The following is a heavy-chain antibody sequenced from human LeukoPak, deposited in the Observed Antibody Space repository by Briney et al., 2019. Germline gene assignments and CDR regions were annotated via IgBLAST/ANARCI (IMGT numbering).Heavy chain of an antibody. Sequence: SETLSLTCAVYGGSFSGYYWSWIRQPPGKGLEWIGEINHSGSTNYNPSLKSRVTISVDTSKNQFSLKLSSVTAADTAVYYCARGALSSSSWYGMDVWGQGTTVTVSS. V-gene: IGHV4-34*01. CDR2: INHSGST. CDR3: ARGALSSSSWYGMDV. CDR1: GGSFSGYY. J-gene: IGHJ6*02. D-gene: IGHD6-13*01.